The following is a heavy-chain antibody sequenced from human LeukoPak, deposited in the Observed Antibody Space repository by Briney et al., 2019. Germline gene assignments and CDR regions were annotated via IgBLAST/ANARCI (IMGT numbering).Heavy chain of an antibody. V-gene: IGHV4-4*07. CDR3: ARQASGYSYGYTDS. CDR1: DGSLNSYY. Sequence: SETLSLTCTVSDGSLNSYYWSWIRQPAGKGLEWIGRIYSSGSTNFNPFLKSRVTMSLDTSKNQLSLKLTSVTAADTAVYFCARQASGYSYGYTDSWGQGTLVTVSS. D-gene: IGHD5-18*01. CDR2: IYSSGST. J-gene: IGHJ5*01.